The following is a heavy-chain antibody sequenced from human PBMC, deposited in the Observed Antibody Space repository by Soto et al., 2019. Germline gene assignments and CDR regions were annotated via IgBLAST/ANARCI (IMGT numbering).Heavy chain of an antibody. D-gene: IGHD1-26*01. V-gene: IGHV1-69*06. CDR3: ASWRSYSGSYCFDY. J-gene: IGHJ4*02. CDR2: VIPMYDSV. CDR1: GGTFNTYT. Sequence: QVQLVQSGAEVKKPGSSVKVSCEASGGTFNTYTINWVRQAPGQGLEWMGQVIPMYDSVNYAESFQGRVTITADKSTNIAYMELSSLRSEDTALYFCASWRSYSGSYCFDYWGQGTLVIVSS.